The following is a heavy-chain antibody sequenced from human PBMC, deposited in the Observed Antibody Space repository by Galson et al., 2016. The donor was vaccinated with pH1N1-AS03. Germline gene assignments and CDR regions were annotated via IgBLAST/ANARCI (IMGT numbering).Heavy chain of an antibody. D-gene: IGHD5-18*01. V-gene: IGHV3-23*01. Sequence: SLRLSCAASGFTFSTYAMSWVRQAPGKGLEWVSSISGADLSTYYAHSVKGRFTVSRDNSKNTLYLQMNGLRAEDTAIYYCANPRASGTTMVTRLDYWGQGILVTVSS. CDR2: ISGADLST. CDR3: ANPRASGTTMVTRLDY. J-gene: IGHJ4*02. CDR1: GFTFSTYA.